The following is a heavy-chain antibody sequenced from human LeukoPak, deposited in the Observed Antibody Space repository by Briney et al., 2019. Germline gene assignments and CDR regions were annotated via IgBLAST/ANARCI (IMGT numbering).Heavy chain of an antibody. CDR1: GFIFSNYA. CDR3: ARDGYKGFDY. Sequence: GGSLRLSCAASGFIFSNYAMSWVRQAPGKGLQWVSAFSGSGGSTYYADSVKGRFTISRDNSRNTLYLQMNSLRAEDTAVYYCARDGYKGFDYWGQGTLVTVSS. D-gene: IGHD5-24*01. CDR2: FSGSGGST. J-gene: IGHJ4*02. V-gene: IGHV3-23*01.